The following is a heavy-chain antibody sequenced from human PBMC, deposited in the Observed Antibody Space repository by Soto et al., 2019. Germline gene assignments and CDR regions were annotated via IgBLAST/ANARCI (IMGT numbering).Heavy chain of an antibody. CDR2: IYYSGST. CDR3: ARLEAILYGMDV. J-gene: IGHJ6*02. CDR1: GGSISSSSYY. V-gene: IGHV4-39*01. Sequence: QLQLQEAGPGLVKPSETLSLTCTVSGGSISSSSYYWGWIRQPPGKGLEWIGSIYYSGSTYYNPSLKSRVTISVDTSKNQFSLKLSSVTAADTAVYCCARLEAILYGMDVWGQGTTVTVSS.